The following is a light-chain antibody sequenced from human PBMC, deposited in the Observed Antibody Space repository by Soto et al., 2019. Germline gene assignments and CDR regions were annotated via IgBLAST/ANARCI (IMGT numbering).Light chain of an antibody. CDR2: AAS. Sequence: DIQMTQSPSSLSASVGDRVTITCRASQSISSYLNWYQQKPGKAPKLLIYAASSLQSGVPSRFSGSASGTDFTLTISSLQPEDFATYYCQQSYSTRRTFGQGTKLEIK. V-gene: IGKV1-39*01. CDR3: QQSYSTRRT. J-gene: IGKJ2*01. CDR1: QSISSY.